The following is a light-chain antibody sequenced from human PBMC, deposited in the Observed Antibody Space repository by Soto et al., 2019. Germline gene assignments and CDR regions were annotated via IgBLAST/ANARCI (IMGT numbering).Light chain of an antibody. CDR3: QQCGGSPLFS. V-gene: IGKV3-20*01. J-gene: IGKJ3*01. CDR1: QSVTSSC. Sequence: EIVLTQSPATLSLSPGERATLSCTASQSVTSSCLSWYQRKPDQAPRLLIHTTSTRATDIPDRFSGSGSGTDFTLTISRLQPADFAVYYCQQCGGSPLFSFGPGTRVDI. CDR2: TTS.